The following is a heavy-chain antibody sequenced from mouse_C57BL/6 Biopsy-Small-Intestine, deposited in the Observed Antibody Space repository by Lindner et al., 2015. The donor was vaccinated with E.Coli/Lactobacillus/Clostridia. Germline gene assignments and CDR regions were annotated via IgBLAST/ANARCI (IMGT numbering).Heavy chain of an antibody. Sequence: VQLQESGTELVRPGTSVKMSCKAAGYTFTHYWIGWIKQRPGHGLEWIGNIYPGGNYNNYNEKFKGKATLTADTSSSTAYMQLSSLTSEDSAIYYCARVRGNYERLFDYWGQGTTLTVSS. V-gene: IGHV1-63*02. CDR3: ARVRGNYERLFDY. D-gene: IGHD2-1*01. CDR2: IYPGGNYN. J-gene: IGHJ2*01. CDR1: GYTFTHYW.